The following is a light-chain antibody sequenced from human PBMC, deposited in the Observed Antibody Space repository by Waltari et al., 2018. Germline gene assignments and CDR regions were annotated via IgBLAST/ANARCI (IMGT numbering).Light chain of an antibody. Sequence: QSVLTPPPSVSGAPGQTVTISCSGSLSTIRATSAVHWYQLLPGKAPKFLIPGDPNRPSGVPDRFSGSKSGTSASLAITGLQAEDEADYYCHSYDSSLSGWVFGGGTKLTVL. V-gene: IGLV1-40*01. CDR1: LSTIRATSA. CDR3: HSYDSSLSGWV. CDR2: GDP. J-gene: IGLJ3*02.